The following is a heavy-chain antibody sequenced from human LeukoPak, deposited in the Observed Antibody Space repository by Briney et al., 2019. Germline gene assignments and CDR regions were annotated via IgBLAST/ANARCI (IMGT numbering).Heavy chain of an antibody. CDR1: GGSISSSSYY. V-gene: IGHV4-39*07. J-gene: IGHJ4*02. CDR3: ARESGYRGVFDY. Sequence: SETLSLTCTVSGGSISSSSYYWGWIRQPPGKGLEWIGSIYYSGSTYYNPSLKSRVTISVDTSKNQFSLKLSSVTAADTAVYYCARESGYRGVFDYWGQGTLVTVFS. CDR2: IYYSGST. D-gene: IGHD3-3*01.